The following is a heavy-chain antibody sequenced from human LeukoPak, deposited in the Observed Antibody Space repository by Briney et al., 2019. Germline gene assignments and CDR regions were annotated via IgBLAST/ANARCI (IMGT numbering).Heavy chain of an antibody. V-gene: IGHV1-69*06. D-gene: IGHD6-19*01. CDR2: IIPIFGTA. CDR3: AMQLYSSGWYFFDY. CDR1: GGTFSSYA. Sequence: GASVKVSCKASGGTFSSYAISWVRQAPGQGLEWMGGIIPIFGTANYAQKFQGRVTITADKSTSTAYMELSSLRSEDTAVYYCAMQLYSSGWYFFDYWGQGTLVTVSS. J-gene: IGHJ4*02.